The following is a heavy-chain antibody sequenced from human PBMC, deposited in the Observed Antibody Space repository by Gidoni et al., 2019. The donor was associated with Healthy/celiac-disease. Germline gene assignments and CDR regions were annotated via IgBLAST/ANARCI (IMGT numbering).Heavy chain of an antibody. CDR2: IIPIFGKA. D-gene: IGHD2-15*01. Sequence: QVQLVQPGAEVKKPGSSVKVACKASERLFSSYAIRWVRQAPGQGLEWMGGIIPIFGKANYVQKFQGRVTITADESTSTAYMELSSLRSDDTAVYYCATVVTREYYYYYYGMDVWGQGTTVTVSS. J-gene: IGHJ6*02. CDR3: ATVVTREYYYYYYGMDV. V-gene: IGHV1-69*01. CDR1: ERLFSSYA.